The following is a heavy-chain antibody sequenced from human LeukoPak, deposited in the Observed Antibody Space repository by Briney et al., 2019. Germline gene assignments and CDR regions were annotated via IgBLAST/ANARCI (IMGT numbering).Heavy chain of an antibody. CDR1: GLTFNSYW. Sequence: PGGSLRLSCAASGLTFNSYWMNWVRQAPGKGLEWVANIKQDGSEKYYVDSVKGRFTISRDNAENSLYLQMNSLRAEDTAVYYCATSRTFDYWGQGTLVTVSS. CDR3: ATSRTFDY. CDR2: IKQDGSEK. D-gene: IGHD1-7*01. V-gene: IGHV3-7*01. J-gene: IGHJ4*02.